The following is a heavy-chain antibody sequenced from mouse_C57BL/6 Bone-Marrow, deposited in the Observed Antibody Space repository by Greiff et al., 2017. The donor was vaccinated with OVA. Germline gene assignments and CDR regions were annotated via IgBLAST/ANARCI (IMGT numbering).Heavy chain of an antibody. Sequence: EVKLMESGGGLVKPGGSLKLSCAASGFTFSSYAMSWVRQTPEKRLEWVATISDGGSYTYYPDNVKGRFTISRDNAKNNLYLQMSHLKSEDTAMYYCARDGTTVAPFDYWGQGTTLTVSP. D-gene: IGHD1-1*01. CDR3: ARDGTTVAPFDY. J-gene: IGHJ2*01. CDR2: ISDGGSYT. V-gene: IGHV5-4*01. CDR1: GFTFSSYA.